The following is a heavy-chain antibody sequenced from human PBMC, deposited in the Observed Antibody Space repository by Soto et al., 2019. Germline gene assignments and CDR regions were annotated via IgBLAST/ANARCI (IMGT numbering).Heavy chain of an antibody. D-gene: IGHD3-16*02. CDR1: GDSFTTYW. Sequence: PGESLKISCKGSGDSFTTYWIGWVRQMPGKGLEWMGIIYPGDSDTRYSPSFQGQVTISADKSINIASLQWSSLKASDSSFYYCVRQGAWLQNRLYDAFDSWGQGTVVTVSS. CDR2: IYPGDSDT. V-gene: IGHV5-51*01. J-gene: IGHJ3*02. CDR3: VRQGAWLQNRLYDAFDS.